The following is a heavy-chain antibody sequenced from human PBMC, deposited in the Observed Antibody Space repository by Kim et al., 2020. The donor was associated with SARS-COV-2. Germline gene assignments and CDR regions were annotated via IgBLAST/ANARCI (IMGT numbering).Heavy chain of an antibody. CDR1: GFTFSSYG. D-gene: IGHD6-6*01. Sequence: GGSLRLSCAASGFTFSSYGMHWVRQAPGKGLEWVAVIWYDGSNKYYADSVKGRFTISRDNSKNTLYLQMNSLRAEDTAVYYCARAFEYSSSPAYYYYGMDVWGQGTTVTVSS. V-gene: IGHV3-33*01. J-gene: IGHJ6*02. CDR3: ARAFEYSSSPAYYYYGMDV. CDR2: IWYDGSNK.